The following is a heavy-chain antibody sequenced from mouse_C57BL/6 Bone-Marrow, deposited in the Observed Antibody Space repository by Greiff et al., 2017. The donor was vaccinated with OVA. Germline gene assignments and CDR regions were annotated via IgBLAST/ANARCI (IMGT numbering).Heavy chain of an antibody. CDR2: IDPSDSYT. J-gene: IGHJ2*01. D-gene: IGHD2-3*01. Sequence: VQLQQPGAELVMPGASVKLSCKASGYTFTSYWMHWVKQRPGQGLEWIGEIDPSDSYTNYNQKFKGKSTLTVDKSSSTAYMQLSSLTSEDSAVYFCARGGDDGYYAYFDYWGQGTTLTVSS. V-gene: IGHV1-69*01. CDR3: ARGGDDGYYAYFDY. CDR1: GYTFTSYW.